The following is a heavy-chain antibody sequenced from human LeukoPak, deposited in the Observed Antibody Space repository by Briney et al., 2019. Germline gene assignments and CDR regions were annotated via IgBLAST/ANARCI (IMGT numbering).Heavy chain of an antibody. D-gene: IGHD5-12*01. J-gene: IGHJ4*02. CDR1: GFTFSNYG. Sequence: GGSLRLSCAASGFTFSNYGMHWVRQAPGKGLEWVAIISYDGGNEYYADSVKGRFTISRDNAKNTLFLQMNSLRADDTAVYYCTRGYVGIDYWGQGTLVTVSS. CDR2: ISYDGGNE. V-gene: IGHV3-30*03. CDR3: TRGYVGIDY.